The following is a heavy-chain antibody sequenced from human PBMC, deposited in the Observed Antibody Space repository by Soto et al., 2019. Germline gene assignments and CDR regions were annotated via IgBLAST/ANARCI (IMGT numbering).Heavy chain of an antibody. V-gene: IGHV3-30-3*01. CDR1: GFTFSSYA. J-gene: IGHJ6*02. Sequence: GGSLRLSCAASGFTFSSYAMHWVRQAPGKGLEWVSVISYDGSNKYYADSVNGRFTISRDNSKNTLYLQLNSLRAEDTAVYYCERVPNPGSHFLPSAYYCYNGMDVWGQGTTVTVSS. D-gene: IGHD3-3*02. CDR2: ISYDGSNK. CDR3: ERVPNPGSHFLPSAYYCYNGMDV.